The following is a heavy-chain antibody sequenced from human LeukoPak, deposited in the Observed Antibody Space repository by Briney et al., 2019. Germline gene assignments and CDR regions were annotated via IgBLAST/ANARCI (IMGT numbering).Heavy chain of an antibody. CDR3: AKDPRNRIVGATFDY. D-gene: IGHD1-26*01. V-gene: IGHV3-23*01. CDR1: GFTFSSYA. J-gene: IGHJ4*02. CDR2: ISGSGGST. Sequence: GGSLRLSCAASGFTFSSYAMSWVRQAPGKGLEWVSAISGSGGSTYYADSVKGRFTISRDNSKNTLYLQMNSLRAEDTALYYCAKDPRNRIVGATFDYWGQGTLVTVSS.